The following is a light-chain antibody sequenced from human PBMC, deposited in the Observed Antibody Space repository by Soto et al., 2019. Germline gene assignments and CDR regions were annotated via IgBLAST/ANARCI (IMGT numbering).Light chain of an antibody. V-gene: IGKV3D-20*02. J-gene: IGKJ5*01. CDR2: GAS. Sequence: IVLTQSPGTLSLSPGERAPLSCRASQSVGTYLAWYQQKPGLAPRLLIYGASSRATGIPDRFSGSGSGTDFTLTISRLEPEDFAVYYCQQRSNWITFGQGTRLEIK. CDR1: QSVGTY. CDR3: QQRSNWIT.